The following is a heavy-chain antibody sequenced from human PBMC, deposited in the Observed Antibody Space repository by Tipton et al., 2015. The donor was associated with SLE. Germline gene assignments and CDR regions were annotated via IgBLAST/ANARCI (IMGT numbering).Heavy chain of an antibody. V-gene: IGHV4-59*01. CDR2: TYYSGRT. J-gene: IGHJ3*02. Sequence: TLSLTCTVSSGSISSYFWSWIRQPPGKGLEWIGYTYYSGRTKYNLSLKSRVTISVDTSKNQFSLKLTSVTAADTAVYYCARGHYDSMTGYYSGDVFDIWGQGTMVTVSS. CDR1: SGSISSYF. CDR3: ARGHYDSMTGYYSGDVFDI. D-gene: IGHD3-9*01.